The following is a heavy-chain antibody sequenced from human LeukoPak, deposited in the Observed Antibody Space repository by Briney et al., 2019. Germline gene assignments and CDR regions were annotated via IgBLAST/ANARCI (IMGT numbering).Heavy chain of an antibody. J-gene: IGHJ3*02. Sequence: SETLSLTCTVSSGSITNYYWSWIRQPPGKELEWIGYIYYSGNTNYDPSLQSRVTISVDTSKNQFSLSLSSETAADTAVYYCARDQGGVSAAAWAFDIWGQGTMVTVSS. CDR2: IYYSGNT. D-gene: IGHD6-13*01. CDR1: SGSITNYY. V-gene: IGHV4-59*01. CDR3: ARDQGGVSAAAWAFDI.